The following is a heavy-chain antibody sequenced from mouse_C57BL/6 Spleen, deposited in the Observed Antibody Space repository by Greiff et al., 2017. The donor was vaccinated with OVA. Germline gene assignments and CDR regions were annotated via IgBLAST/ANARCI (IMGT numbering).Heavy chain of an antibody. CDR2: LDPSDSYT. Sequence: VQLQQPGAELVMPGASVKLSCKASGYTFTSYWMHWVKQRPGQGLEWIGELDPSDSYTNYNQKFKGKSTLTVAKSSSTAYMQLSSLTSEDSAVYHCARVGVGREDYAMDYWGQGTSVTVSS. CDR1: GYTFTSYW. CDR3: ARVGVGREDYAMDY. J-gene: IGHJ4*01. V-gene: IGHV1-69*01.